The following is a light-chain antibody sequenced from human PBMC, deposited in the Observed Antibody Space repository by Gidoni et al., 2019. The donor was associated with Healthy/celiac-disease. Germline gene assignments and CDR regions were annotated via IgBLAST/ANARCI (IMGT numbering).Light chain of an antibody. CDR1: QSLSSN. V-gene: IGKV3-15*01. Sequence: EIVMTPSPAPLSVSSGERATLSCRASQSLSSNFAWYQQKPGQAPRLLIYGASTMATGIPARFSGSGSGTEFTLTISSLQSEDFAVYYCQQYNNWPRTFGQGTKVEIK. CDR3: QQYNNWPRT. J-gene: IGKJ1*01. CDR2: GAS.